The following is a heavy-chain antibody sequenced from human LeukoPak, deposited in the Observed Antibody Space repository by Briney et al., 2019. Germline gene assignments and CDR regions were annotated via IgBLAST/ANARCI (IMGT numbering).Heavy chain of an antibody. Sequence: SETLSLTCTVSGGSISSYYWSWIRQPPGKGLEWIGYIYYSGCTNYNPSLKSRVTISVDTSKNQFSLKLSSVTAADTAVYYCARSRSSGPRGYYFDYWGQGTLVTVSS. CDR2: IYYSGCT. V-gene: IGHV4-59*01. D-gene: IGHD6-19*01. CDR1: GGSISSYY. J-gene: IGHJ4*02. CDR3: ARSRSSGPRGYYFDY.